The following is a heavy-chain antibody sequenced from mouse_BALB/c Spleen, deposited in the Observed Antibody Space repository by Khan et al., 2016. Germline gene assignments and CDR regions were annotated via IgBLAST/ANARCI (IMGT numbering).Heavy chain of an antibody. J-gene: IGHJ3*01. V-gene: IGHV9-1*02. CDR2: INTSTGEA. CDR3: ARDHGSSYGWFSY. Sequence: QIQLVQSGPELKKPGETVKISCKASGYTFTNYGMNWVKQAPGKGLKWMGWINTSTGEATYSDDFKGRFAFSLETSASTAYLQINNLKNEYMATYFCARDHGSSYGWFSYWGQGTLVTVSA. CDR1: GYTFTNYG. D-gene: IGHD1-1*01.